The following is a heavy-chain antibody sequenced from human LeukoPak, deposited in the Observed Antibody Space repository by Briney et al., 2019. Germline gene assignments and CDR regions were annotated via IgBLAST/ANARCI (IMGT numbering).Heavy chain of an antibody. V-gene: IGHV3-74*01. CDR3: ATGGGWWSPDY. D-gene: IGHD2-15*01. J-gene: IGHJ4*02. CDR2: ITSGGGNT. Sequence: GGSLRLSCAASGFTFSSYWMHWVRQAPGKGLVWVSRITSGGGNTGYADSVKGRFTISRDNAKNTLYLLMNSLRTEDTAVYYWATGGGWWSPDYWGQGTLVTVSS. CDR1: GFTFSSYW.